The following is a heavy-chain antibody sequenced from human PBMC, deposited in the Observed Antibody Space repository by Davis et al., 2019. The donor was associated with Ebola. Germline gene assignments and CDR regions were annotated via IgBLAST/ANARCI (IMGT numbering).Heavy chain of an antibody. V-gene: IGHV4-39*01. CDR3: ARGNYGDYIVLYYYNMDV. CDR2: FYYFLPT. CDR1: AFSTSRHDYP. D-gene: IGHD4-17*01. J-gene: IGHJ6*04. Sequence: MPSETLSLTCTVSAFSTSRHDYPRSWLRHPPGRGLEWTCLFYYFLPTYYNPSLKSQITISADASKNQFSLKLTSVTAADTAVYYCARGNYGDYIVLYYYNMDVWGKGTTVTVSS.